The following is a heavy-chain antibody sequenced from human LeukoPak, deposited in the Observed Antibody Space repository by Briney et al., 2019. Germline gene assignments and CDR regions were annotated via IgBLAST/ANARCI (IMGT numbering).Heavy chain of an antibody. D-gene: IGHD3-10*01. Sequence: GXCXXSXIRXPPGKGLEWIGYIYYSGSTNYNPSLKSRVTISVDTSKNQFSLKLSSVTAADTAVYYCARDMVRGPLDYWGQGTLVTVSS. CDR1: GXCX. J-gene: IGHJ4*02. CDR3: ARDMVRGPLDY. V-gene: IGHV4-61*01. CDR2: IYYSGST.